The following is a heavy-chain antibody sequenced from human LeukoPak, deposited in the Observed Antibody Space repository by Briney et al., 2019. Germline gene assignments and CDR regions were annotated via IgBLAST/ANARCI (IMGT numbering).Heavy chain of an antibody. CDR3: ARLRWTCNNGACYSGFEY. CDR2: INQEGIEK. CDR1: GFTFSNYW. J-gene: IGHJ4*02. Sequence: PGGSLRLSCAASGFTFSNYWMTWVRQAPGKGLEWVANINQEGIEKYFVDSVKGRFTFSRDNAENSLYLLMNNLRAEDTAIYYCARLRWTCNNGACYSGFEYWGQGTLVTVSS. V-gene: IGHV3-7*01. D-gene: IGHD2-8*01.